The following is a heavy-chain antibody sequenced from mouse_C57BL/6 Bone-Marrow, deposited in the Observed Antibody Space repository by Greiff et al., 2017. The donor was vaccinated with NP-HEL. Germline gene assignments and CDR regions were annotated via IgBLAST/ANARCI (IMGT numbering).Heavy chain of an antibody. V-gene: IGHV1-80*01. CDR2: IYPGDGDT. CDR3: ARSDTTVVNFDY. J-gene: IGHJ2*01. CDR1: GYSFSSYW. Sequence: VPLQQSGAELVKPGASVKISCKASGYSFSSYWMNWVKQRPGKGLEWIGQIYPGDGDTNYNGKFKGKATLTADKSSSTAYMQLRSLTSEDSAVYFCARSDTTVVNFDYWGQGTTLTVSS. D-gene: IGHD1-1*01.